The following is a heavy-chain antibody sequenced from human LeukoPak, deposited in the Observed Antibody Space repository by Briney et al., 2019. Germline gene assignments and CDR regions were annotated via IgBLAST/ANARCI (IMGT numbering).Heavy chain of an antibody. CDR2: ISGSDGST. D-gene: IGHD5-18*01. J-gene: IGHJ3*02. V-gene: IGHV3-NL1*01. Sequence: GGSLTLSCAASGLTFSSYGMHWVRQAPGKGLEWVSGISGSDGSTYYADSVKGRFTISRDNSKNTLYLQMNSLRAEDTAVYYCARARSSYGYGDAFDIWGQGTMVTVSS. CDR1: GLTFSSYG. CDR3: ARARSSYGYGDAFDI.